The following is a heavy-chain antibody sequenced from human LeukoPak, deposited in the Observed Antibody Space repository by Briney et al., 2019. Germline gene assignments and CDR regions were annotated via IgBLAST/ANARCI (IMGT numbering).Heavy chain of an antibody. CDR3: TRDPGTGIAVAGTKAY. CDR1: GFSSSSYA. D-gene: IGHD6-19*01. J-gene: IGHJ4*02. Sequence: GGCLRLSCAAPGFSSSSYAMTWVRQAPGKGVGWVSAIRGGGGITYDADSVKGRFTISRDNSKSALYMQKNSLRAEDTAVYYCTRDPGTGIAVAGTKAYWGQGTLVTVSS. V-gene: IGHV3-23*01. CDR2: IRGGGGIT.